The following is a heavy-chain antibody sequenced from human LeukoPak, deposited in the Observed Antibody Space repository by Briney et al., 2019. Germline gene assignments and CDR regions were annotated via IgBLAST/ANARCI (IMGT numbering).Heavy chain of an antibody. CDR3: ARGNYYIDS. V-gene: IGHV1-8*01. CDR1: GYTFTNYD. CDR2: VNANSGDT. Sequence: ASVKVSCKASGYTFTNYDINWVRQATGQGLEWMGWVNANSGDTVYAQKFQGRVTMTRNASISTAYMEMSSLTSEDTAVYYCARGNYYIDSWGQGTLVTVSS. J-gene: IGHJ4*02.